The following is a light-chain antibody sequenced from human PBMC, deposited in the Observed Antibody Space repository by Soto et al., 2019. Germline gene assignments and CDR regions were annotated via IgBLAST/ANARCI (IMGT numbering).Light chain of an antibody. CDR3: QTWGTGIVV. V-gene: IGLV4-69*01. CDR1: SGHSSDA. J-gene: IGLJ2*01. CDR2: LNSDGSH. Sequence: QSVLTQSPSASASLGASVKLTCTLSSGHSSDAIAWHQQQPEKGPRFLMNLNSDGSHTKGDGIPDRFSGSSSGAERYLTISSLQSEDEADYYCQTWGTGIVVFGGGTQLTVL.